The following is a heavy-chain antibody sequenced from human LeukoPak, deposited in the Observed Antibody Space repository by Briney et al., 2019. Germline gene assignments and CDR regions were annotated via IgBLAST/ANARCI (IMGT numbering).Heavy chain of an antibody. J-gene: IGHJ6*02. CDR2: MNPNSGNT. V-gene: IGHV1-8*01. D-gene: IGHD2-21*01. CDR1: GYTFTSYD. Sequence: GASVKVSCKASGYTFTSYDINWVRQATGQGLEWVGWMNPNSGNTGYAQKFQGRVTMTGNTSINTAYMELSSLRSEDRAVYYCARLLRWYYGMDVWGQGTTVTVSS. CDR3: ARLLRWYYGMDV.